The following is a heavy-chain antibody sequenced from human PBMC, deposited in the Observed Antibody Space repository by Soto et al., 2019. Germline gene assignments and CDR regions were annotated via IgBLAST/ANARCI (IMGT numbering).Heavy chain of an antibody. CDR1: GFTVSNSY. Sequence: PGPSLRLSCAASGFTVSNSYMSWVRQEPGKGLEWFSAIYSGGSSYYADSVKGRFTISRDNSRNTLYLQMNSLRAEDTAVYFCARCDGSATYCFFFAYWGQGTPVTVSS. CDR2: IYSGGSS. J-gene: IGHJ4*02. D-gene: IGHD3-10*01. CDR3: ARCDGSATYCFFFAY. V-gene: IGHV3-66*01.